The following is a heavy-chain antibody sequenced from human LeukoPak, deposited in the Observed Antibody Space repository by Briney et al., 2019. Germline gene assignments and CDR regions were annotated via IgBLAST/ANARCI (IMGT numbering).Heavy chain of an antibody. CDR3: AKDWAGPDY. Sequence: GGSLRLSCAASGFTFSSYAMSWVRQAPGKGLEWVSAISGRGGSTYYADSVKGRFTISRDNSKNTLYLQMNSLRTEDTAVYFCAKDWAGPDYWGQGTLVTVSS. J-gene: IGHJ4*02. CDR1: GFTFSSYA. V-gene: IGHV3-23*01. D-gene: IGHD3/OR15-3a*01. CDR2: ISGRGGST.